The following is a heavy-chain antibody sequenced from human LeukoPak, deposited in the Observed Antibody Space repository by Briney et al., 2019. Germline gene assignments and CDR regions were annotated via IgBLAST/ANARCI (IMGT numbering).Heavy chain of an antibody. CDR3: ARDLGYCTNGVCYRWFDP. D-gene: IGHD2-8*01. CDR2: IYHSGST. CDR1: GGSISSSNW. J-gene: IGHJ5*02. V-gene: IGHV4-4*02. Sequence: SETLSLTCAVSGGSISSSNWWSWVRQPPGKGLEWIGEIYHSGSTNYNPSLKSRVTISVDKSKNQFSPKLSSVTAADTAVYYCARDLGYCTNGVCYRWFDPWGQGTLVTVSS.